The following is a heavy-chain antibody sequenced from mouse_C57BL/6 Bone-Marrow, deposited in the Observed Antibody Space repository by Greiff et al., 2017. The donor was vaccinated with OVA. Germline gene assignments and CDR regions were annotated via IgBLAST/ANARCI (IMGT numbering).Heavy chain of an antibody. CDR2: IRSKSNNYAT. CDR1: GFSFNTYA. D-gene: IGHD1-2*01. CDR3: VRHNYGPSWFAY. V-gene: IGHV10-1*01. Sequence: EVQLVESGGGLVQPKGSLKLSCAASGFSFNTYAMNWVRQAPGKGLEWVARIRSKSNNYATYYADSVKDRFTISRDDSESMLYLQMNNLKTEDTAMYYCVRHNYGPSWFAYWGQGTLVTVSA. J-gene: IGHJ3*01.